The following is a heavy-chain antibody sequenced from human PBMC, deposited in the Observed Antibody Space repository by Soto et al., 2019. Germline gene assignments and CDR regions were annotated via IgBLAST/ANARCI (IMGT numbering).Heavy chain of an antibody. D-gene: IGHD3-10*01. CDR3: ARVEWLGDQALAY. J-gene: IGHJ4*02. Sequence: PWETLSLTCTFSVVSISSGGYYWSWIRQHPGKGLEWIGYIYYSGSTYYNPSLESRVTISVDTSKNQFSLKLSSVTAADTAVYYCARVEWLGDQALAYGAQGTLVTVSS. CDR1: VVSISSGGYY. V-gene: IGHV4-31*03. CDR2: IYYSGST.